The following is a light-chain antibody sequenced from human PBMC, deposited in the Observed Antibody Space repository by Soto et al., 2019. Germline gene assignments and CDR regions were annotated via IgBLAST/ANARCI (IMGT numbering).Light chain of an antibody. CDR2: GAS. J-gene: IGKJ2*01. CDR1: ESVRNNS. V-gene: IGKV3-20*01. Sequence: ELVLTQSPGTLSLSPGERATLSCRASESVRNNSLAWYQQQPGQAPRLLIFGASSRATGIPDRFTGSGSGADFSLTISILEPEDSAVYFCHHYGYGADTFGQGTKLEIK. CDR3: HHYGYGADT.